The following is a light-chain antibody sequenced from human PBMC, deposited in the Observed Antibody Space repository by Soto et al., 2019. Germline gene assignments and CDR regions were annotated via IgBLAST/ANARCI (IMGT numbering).Light chain of an antibody. V-gene: IGKV3D-15*01. CDR2: GAS. CDR3: QQYNNWPPWT. J-gene: IGKJ1*01. CDR1: QSISSD. Sequence: EIVMTQSPATLSVSPGETATLSCRASQSISSDLAWYQQKHGQAPRLVIYGASNRATGIPARFSGSGSGTDFTLTISSLQSEDFAVYYCQQYNNWPPWTFGQGTKVEIK.